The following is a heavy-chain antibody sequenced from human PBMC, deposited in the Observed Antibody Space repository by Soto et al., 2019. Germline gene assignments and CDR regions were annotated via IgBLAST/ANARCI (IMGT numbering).Heavy chain of an antibody. CDR1: GFTFSSYS. CDR3: ARDRPDYGDYYDYYYYYGMDV. CDR2: ISSSSSYI. Sequence: PGGSLRLSCAASGFTFSSYSMNWVRQAPGKGLEWVSSISSSSSYIYYADSVKGRFTISRDNAKNSLYLQMNSLRAEDTAVYYCARDRPDYGDYYDYYYYYGMDVWGQGTTVTVSS. D-gene: IGHD4-17*01. J-gene: IGHJ6*02. V-gene: IGHV3-21*01.